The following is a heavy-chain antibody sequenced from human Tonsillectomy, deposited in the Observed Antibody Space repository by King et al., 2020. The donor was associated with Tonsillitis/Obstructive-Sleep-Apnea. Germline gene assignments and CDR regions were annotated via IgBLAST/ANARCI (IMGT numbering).Heavy chain of an antibody. J-gene: IGHJ5*02. V-gene: IGHV4-4*02. CDR3: ARDPNGYCISSSCHNWFDP. Sequence: QLQESGPGLVKPSGTLSLTCAVSGDSISSSNWWSWVRQPPGRGLEWIGEIYHSGGTNYNPSLKSRVTISVAKSKNQFTLNLSSVTAADTAVYYCARDPNGYCISSSCHNWFDPWGQGTLVTVSS. D-gene: IGHD2-2*01. CDR1: GDSISSSNW. CDR2: IYHSGGT.